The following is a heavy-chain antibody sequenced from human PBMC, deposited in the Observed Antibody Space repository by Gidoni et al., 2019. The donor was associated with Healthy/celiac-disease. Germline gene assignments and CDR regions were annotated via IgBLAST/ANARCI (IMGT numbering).Heavy chain of an antibody. Sequence: QVQLQESGPGLVKLSETLSLTCTVSGYSISSGYYWGWIRQPPGKGLEWIGSIYHSGSTYYNPSLKSRVTISVDTSKNQFSLKLSAVTAADTAVYYCAVNKQWLVPFDYWGQGTLVTISS. CDR1: GYSISSGYY. J-gene: IGHJ4*02. CDR3: AVNKQWLVPFDY. D-gene: IGHD6-19*01. CDR2: IYHSGST. V-gene: IGHV4-38-2*02.